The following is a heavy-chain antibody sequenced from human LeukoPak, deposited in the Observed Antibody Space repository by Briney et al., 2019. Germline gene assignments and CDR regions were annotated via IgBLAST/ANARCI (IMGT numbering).Heavy chain of an antibody. CDR2: INPNSGGT. Sequence: ASVKVSCKASGYTFTGYYMYWVRQAPGQGLEWMGWINPNSGGTNYAQKFQGRVTMTRDTSISTAYMELSRLRSDDTAVYYCARDGVRGDSYGYYRPYFDYWGQGTLVTVSS. D-gene: IGHD5-18*01. V-gene: IGHV1-2*02. J-gene: IGHJ4*02. CDR3: ARDGVRGDSYGYYRPYFDY. CDR1: GYTFTGYY.